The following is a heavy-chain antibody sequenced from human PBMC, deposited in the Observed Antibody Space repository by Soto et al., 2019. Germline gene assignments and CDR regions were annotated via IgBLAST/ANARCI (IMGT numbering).Heavy chain of an antibody. J-gene: IGHJ6*02. V-gene: IGHV3-23*01. CDR2: ISGSGGST. CDR3: AKSLYCSSTSCYDLYYYYGMDV. D-gene: IGHD2-2*01. CDR1: GFTFSSYA. Sequence: GGSLRLSCAASGFTFSSYAMSWVRQAPGKGLEWVSAISGSGGSTYYADSVKGRFTISRDNSKNTLYLQMNSLRAEDTAVYYCAKSLYCSSTSCYDLYYYYGMDVWGQGTTVTVS.